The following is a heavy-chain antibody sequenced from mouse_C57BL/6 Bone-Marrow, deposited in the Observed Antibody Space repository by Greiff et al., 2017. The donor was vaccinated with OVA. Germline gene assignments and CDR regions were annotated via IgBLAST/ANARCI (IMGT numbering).Heavy chain of an antibody. CDR1: GFNIKNTY. D-gene: IGHD2-3*01. CDR2: IDPANGTT. Sequence: VQLQQSVAELVRPGASVKLSCTASGFNIKNTYMHWVKQRPEQGLEWIGRIDPANGTTNYAPKFQGKATITADTSSNTAYLQLSSLTSEDTAIYYCARRYDGYYVGYAMDYWGQGTSVTVAS. J-gene: IGHJ4*01. V-gene: IGHV14-3*01. CDR3: ARRYDGYYVGYAMDY.